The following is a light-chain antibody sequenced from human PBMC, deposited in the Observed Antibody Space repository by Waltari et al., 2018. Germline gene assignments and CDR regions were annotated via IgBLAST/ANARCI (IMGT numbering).Light chain of an antibody. J-gene: IGKJ2*01. CDR2: TAS. CDR1: QSISSY. Sequence: DIQMTQSPSSLSASVGDRVTITCRASQSISSYLNWYQQKPGKAPRLLIFTASSLESGVPSRFRGRGSGTDFTLTISSLQPEDFATYYCQQSYIIPYTFGQGTKLEIK. CDR3: QQSYIIPYT. V-gene: IGKV1-39*01.